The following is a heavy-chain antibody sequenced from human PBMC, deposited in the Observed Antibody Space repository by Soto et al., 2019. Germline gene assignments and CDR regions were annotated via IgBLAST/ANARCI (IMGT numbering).Heavy chain of an antibody. CDR1: DGHINNYF. J-gene: IGHJ4*02. D-gene: IGHD3-10*01. CDR2: VYYSATT. V-gene: IGHV4-59*03. CDR3: ATGRVYYGSEW. Sequence: QVQLQESGPGLVKPSETLSLTCTVSDGHINNYFWSWIRQSPGKGLEWIGYVYYSATTNYKPSLNYNPSLKSRVTIALDPSTNQYPLRLTSVTTADTAVYYCATGRVYYGSEWWGQGTLVTVSS.